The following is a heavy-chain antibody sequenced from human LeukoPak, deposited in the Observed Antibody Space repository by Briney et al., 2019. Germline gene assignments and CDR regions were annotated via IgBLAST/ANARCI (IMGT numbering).Heavy chain of an antibody. V-gene: IGHV1-18*01. CDR1: GYTFTSYG. J-gene: IGHJ5*02. CDR2: ISAYNGNT. D-gene: IGHD3-22*01. Sequence: ASVKVSCKASGYTFTSYGISWVRQAPGQGLEWMGWISAYNGNTNYAQKLQGRVTMTTDTSTSTAYMELRSLRSDDTAVYYCARCPIDYYDSSGYEANWFDPWAREPWSPSPQ. CDR3: ARCPIDYYDSSGYEANWFDP.